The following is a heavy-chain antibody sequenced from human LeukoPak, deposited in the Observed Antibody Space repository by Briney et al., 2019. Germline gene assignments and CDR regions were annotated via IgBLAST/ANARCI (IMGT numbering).Heavy chain of an antibody. CDR1: GFTVSSNY. V-gene: IGHV3-66*02. J-gene: IGHJ4*02. CDR3: ARDRRYYDSSGYYQLFDY. D-gene: IGHD3-22*01. CDR2: IYSGGST. Sequence: GGSLRLSCAASGFTVSSNYMSWVRQAPGKGLEWVSVIYSGGSTYYADPVKGRFTISRDNSKNTLYLQMNSLRAEDTAVYYCARDRRYYDSSGYYQLFDYWGQGTLVTVSS.